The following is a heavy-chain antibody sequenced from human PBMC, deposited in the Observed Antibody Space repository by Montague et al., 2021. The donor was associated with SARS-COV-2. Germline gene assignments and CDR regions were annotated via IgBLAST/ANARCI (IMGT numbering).Heavy chain of an antibody. CDR1: GGPISSYY. CDR2: IYYSGST. J-gene: IGHJ4*02. V-gene: IGHV4-59*12. D-gene: IGHD3-3*01. CDR3: ARGGTIFGVVTFPFDY. Sequence: SETLSLTCTVSGGPISSYYWSWIRQPPGKGLEWIGYIYYSGSTYYNPSLKSRVTISVDTSKNQFSLKLSSVTAADTAVYYCARGGTIFGVVTFPFDYWGQGTLVTVSS.